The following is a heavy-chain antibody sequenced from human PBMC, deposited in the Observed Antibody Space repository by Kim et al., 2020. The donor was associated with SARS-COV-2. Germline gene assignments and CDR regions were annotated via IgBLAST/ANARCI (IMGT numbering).Heavy chain of an antibody. CDR2: TYYRSKWYN. D-gene: IGHD3-16*02. CDR1: GDSVSSNSAA. CDR3: ARAALIETYYDYVWGSYRYSYFDY. J-gene: IGHJ4*02. V-gene: IGHV6-1*01. Sequence: SQTLSLTCAISGDSVSSNSAAWNWIRQSPSRGLEWLGRTYYRSKWYNDYAVSVKSRITINPDTSKNQFSLQLNSVTPEDTAVYYCARAALIETYYDYVWGSYRYSYFDYWGQGTLVTVSS.